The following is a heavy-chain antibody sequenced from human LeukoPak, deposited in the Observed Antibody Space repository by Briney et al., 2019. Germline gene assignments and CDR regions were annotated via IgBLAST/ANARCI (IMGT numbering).Heavy chain of an antibody. J-gene: IGHJ4*02. CDR2: ISAYNGNT. CDR1: DYTFTNYG. V-gene: IGHV1-18*01. Sequence: GASVKVSCKASDYTFTNYGISWVRQAPGQGLEWMGWISAYNGNTNYAQKLQGRVTMTTDTSTSTAYMELRSLRSDDTAVYYCARVGRDRGSTVTKVDYWGQGTLVTVSS. D-gene: IGHD4-11*01. CDR3: ARVGRDRGSTVTKVDY.